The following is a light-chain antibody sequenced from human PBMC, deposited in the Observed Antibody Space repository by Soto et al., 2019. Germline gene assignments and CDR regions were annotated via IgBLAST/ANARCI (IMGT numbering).Light chain of an antibody. V-gene: IGLV2-11*01. CDR1: SSDVGDYNY. J-gene: IGLJ3*02. CDR2: DVI. Sequence: QPALTQPRSVSESPGQSVTISCTGTSSDVGDYNYVSWYQQHPGTAPKLMIYDVIKRPSGVPDRFSGSKSGNTASLTISGLQAEDEADYYCCSYAGSYTWVFGGGTQLTVL. CDR3: CSYAGSYTWV.